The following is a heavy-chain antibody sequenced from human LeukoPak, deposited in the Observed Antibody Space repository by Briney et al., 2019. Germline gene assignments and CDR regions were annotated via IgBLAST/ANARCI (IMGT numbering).Heavy chain of an antibody. CDR3: ARNSGRDSKDY. D-gene: IGHD1-26*01. V-gene: IGHV1-3*01. J-gene: IGHJ4*02. CDR2: INADNGNT. Sequence: ASVKVSCKASGCTFTTYAMHWVRQAPGQRPEWMGWINADNGNTRYSQKFQGRVTFTSDTSASTAYMELSSLRLEDTAVYYCARNSGRDSKDYWGQGTLVTVSS. CDR1: GCTFTTYA.